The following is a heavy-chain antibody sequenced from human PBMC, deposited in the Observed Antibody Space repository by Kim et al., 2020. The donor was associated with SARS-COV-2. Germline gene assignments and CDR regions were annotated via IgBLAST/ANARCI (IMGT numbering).Heavy chain of an antibody. J-gene: IGHJ5*02. CDR3: ARAREAGGGNPLDNWFDP. Sequence: KGRFTSSRDNSKNTLYLQRNSLRAEDTAVYYCARAREAGGGNPLDNWFDPWGQGTLVTVSS. V-gene: IGHV3-30*04. D-gene: IGHD2-15*01.